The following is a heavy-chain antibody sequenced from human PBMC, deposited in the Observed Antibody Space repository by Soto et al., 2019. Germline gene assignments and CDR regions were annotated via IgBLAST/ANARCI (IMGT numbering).Heavy chain of an antibody. Sequence: QVQLQESGPGLVKPSGILSLTCAVSGGSITAKWWSWIRQTPGKGLEWIGEVHHSGSTNYSPSLKSRVTMSVDTSKNDFSLKLFSLTAADTAIYYCAREGDHPFSLGYWGQGTLVTVSS. CDR2: VHHSGST. V-gene: IGHV4-4*02. CDR1: GGSITAKW. CDR3: AREGDHPFSLGY. J-gene: IGHJ4*02. D-gene: IGHD3-16*01.